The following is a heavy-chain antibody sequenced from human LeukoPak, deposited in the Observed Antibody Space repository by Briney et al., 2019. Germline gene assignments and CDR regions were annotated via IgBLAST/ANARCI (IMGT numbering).Heavy chain of an antibody. J-gene: IGHJ5*02. V-gene: IGHV1-69*13. CDR3: ARDRTTYKVGATGFDP. CDR2: IIPIFGTA. D-gene: IGHD1-26*01. Sequence: SVKVSCKASGGTFSSYAISWVRQAPGQGLEWMGGIIPIFGTANYAQKFQGRVTITADESTSTAYMELSSLRSEDTAVYYCARDRTTYKVGATGFDPWAREPWSPSPQ. CDR1: GGTFSSYA.